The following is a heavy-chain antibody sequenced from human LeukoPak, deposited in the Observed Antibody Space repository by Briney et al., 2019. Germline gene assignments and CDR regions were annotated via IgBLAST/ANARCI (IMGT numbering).Heavy chain of an antibody. CDR3: ASDRGSGSFDY. J-gene: IGHJ4*02. CDR2: ISSSSSYI. CDR1: GFTFSSYS. D-gene: IGHD3-10*01. Sequence: TGGSLRLSCAASGFTFSSYSMNWVRQAPGKGLEWVSSISSSSSYIYYADSVKGRFTISRDNAKNSLYLQMNSLRAEDTAVYYCASDRGSGSFDYWGQGTLVTVSS. V-gene: IGHV3-21*01.